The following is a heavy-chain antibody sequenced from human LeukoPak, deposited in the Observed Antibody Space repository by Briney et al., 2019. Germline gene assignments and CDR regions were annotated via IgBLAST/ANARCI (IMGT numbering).Heavy chain of an antibody. CDR2: ISWNSGSI. Sequence: PGGSLRLSCAASGFTFDDYAMHWVRQAPGKGLEWVSGISWNSGSIGYADSVKGRFTISRDNAKNSLYLQMNSLRAEDTALYYCAKGPRSGSYYWIYYFDYWGQGTLVTVSS. D-gene: IGHD3-10*01. V-gene: IGHV3-9*01. CDR3: AKGPRSGSYYWIYYFDY. CDR1: GFTFDDYA. J-gene: IGHJ4*02.